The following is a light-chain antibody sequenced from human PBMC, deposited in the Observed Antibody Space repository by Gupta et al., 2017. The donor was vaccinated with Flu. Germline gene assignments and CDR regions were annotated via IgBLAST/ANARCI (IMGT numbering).Light chain of an antibody. CDR2: AAS. CDR1: QNVNSNF. CDR3: QHCDTSTLFT. V-gene: IGKV3-20*01. J-gene: IGKJ3*01. Sequence: VLAQSPDILSLFPGDRATLSCRASQNVNSNFLGWYQQRPGQAPRLLIYAASRRATGVPDSCSSSGSGRDYSLTISRLEPEDFAVDYCQHCDTSTLFTFGPGTKVD.